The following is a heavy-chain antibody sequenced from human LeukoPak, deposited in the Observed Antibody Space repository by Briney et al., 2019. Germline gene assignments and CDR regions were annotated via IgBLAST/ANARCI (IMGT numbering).Heavy chain of an antibody. CDR1: GFTFSSYS. D-gene: IGHD3-3*01. V-gene: IGHV3-48*01. CDR2: ISSSSSTI. J-gene: IGHJ5*02. CDR3: AREWYYDFWSGYPGALQFDP. Sequence: GGSLRLSCAASGFTFSSYSMNLVRQAPGKGLEWVSYISSSSSTIYYADSVKGRFTISRDNAKNSLYLQMNSLRAEDTAVYYCAREWYYDFWSGYPGALQFDPWGQGTLVTVSS.